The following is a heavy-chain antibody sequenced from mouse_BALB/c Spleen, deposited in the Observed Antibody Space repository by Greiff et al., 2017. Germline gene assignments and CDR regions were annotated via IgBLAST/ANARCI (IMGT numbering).Heavy chain of an antibody. CDR1: GFNFNDYY. V-gene: IGHV14-4*02. J-gene: IGHJ2*01. D-gene: IGHD2-1*01. CDR2: IDPENGDT. CDR3: NAWGGNYFPFDY. Sequence: VQLQQSGAELVRSGASVKLSCTASGFNFNDYYMHWVKQRPEQGLEWIGWIDPENGDTEYAPKFQGKATMTADTSSNTAYLQLSSLTSEDTAVYYCNAWGGNYFPFDYWGQGTTLTVSA.